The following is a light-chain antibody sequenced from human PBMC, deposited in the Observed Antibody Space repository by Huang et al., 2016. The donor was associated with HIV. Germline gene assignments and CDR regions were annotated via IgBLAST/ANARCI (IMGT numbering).Light chain of an antibody. V-gene: IGKV1-NL1*01. CDR3: QQYHSTPYT. Sequence: DIQMTQSPSSLSASVRNRVTITCRASQAIAKSLAWYQQKPGKAPKILLYAASRLESGVPSRFSGSGSGTDYTLTISSLQPEDFATYYCQQYHSTPYTFGQGTKLEIK. J-gene: IGKJ2*01. CDR2: AAS. CDR1: QAIAKS.